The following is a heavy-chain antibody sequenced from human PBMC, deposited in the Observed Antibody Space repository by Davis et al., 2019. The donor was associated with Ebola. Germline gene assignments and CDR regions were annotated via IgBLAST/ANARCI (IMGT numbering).Heavy chain of an antibody. D-gene: IGHD3-3*01. Sequence: GESLKISCAVSGFSVSNKYVSWVRQAPGKGLEWVSVIYSGGSKYYADSVKGRFTISRDNAKSSLYLQMNFLKAEDTAVYYCARDAESWSGYFNHWGLGVLVTVSA. CDR1: GFSVSNKY. V-gene: IGHV3-53*01. J-gene: IGHJ4*02. CDR2: IYSGGSK. CDR3: ARDAESWSGYFNH.